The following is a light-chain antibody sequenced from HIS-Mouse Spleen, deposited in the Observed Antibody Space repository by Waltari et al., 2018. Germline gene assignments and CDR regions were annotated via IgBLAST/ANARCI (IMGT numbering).Light chain of an antibody. Sequence: QAVLTQPSSLSASPGASASLTCTLRSGINVGTYRIHWYQQKPGSPPQYLLRYKSDTDKQQGSGVPSRFSRSKDASANAGILLISGLQSEDEADYYCMIWHSSAWVFGGGTKLTVL. CDR1: SGINVGTYR. V-gene: IGLV5-45*03. J-gene: IGLJ3*02. CDR2: YKSDTDK. CDR3: MIWHSSAWV.